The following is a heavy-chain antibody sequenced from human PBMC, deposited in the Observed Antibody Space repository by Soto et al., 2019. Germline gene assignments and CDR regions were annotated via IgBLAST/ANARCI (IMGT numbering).Heavy chain of an antibody. CDR1: GGSIISGGYY. D-gene: IGHD4-17*01. Sequence: QVQLQESGPGLVKPSQTLSLTCTVSGGSIISGGYYWSWIRQHPGKGLEWIGYIYYSGSTYYNPSLKSRVTISVDTSKNQFSLKLSSVTAADTAVYYCARDINLGYGDYFDYWGQGTLVTVSS. J-gene: IGHJ4*02. CDR2: IYYSGST. CDR3: ARDINLGYGDYFDY. V-gene: IGHV4-31*03.